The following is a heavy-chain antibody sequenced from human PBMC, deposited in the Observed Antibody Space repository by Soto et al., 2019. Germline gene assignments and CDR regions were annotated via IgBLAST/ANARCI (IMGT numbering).Heavy chain of an antibody. CDR2: IGGSGINT. CDR3: TKDPHDNGRYHLEH. Sequence: EVELLESGGGLAQPGGSLRLSCAASGFTFSRYFMTWVRQTPEKGLEWVSAIGGSGINTYYADSVKDRFTISRDNSKNTVYLEMNSLRAEDSALYYCTKDPHDNGRYHLEHWGQGTPVTVSS. D-gene: IGHD1-20*01. V-gene: IGHV3-23*01. CDR1: GFTFSRYF. J-gene: IGHJ1*01.